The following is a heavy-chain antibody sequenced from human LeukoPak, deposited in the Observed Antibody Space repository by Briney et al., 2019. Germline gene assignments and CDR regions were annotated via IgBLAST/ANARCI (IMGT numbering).Heavy chain of an antibody. CDR2: ISYDGSNK. V-gene: IGHV3-30*18. J-gene: IGHJ4*02. CDR1: GFTFSSYG. D-gene: IGHD2-15*01. CDR3: AKDRLGYCSGGSCYLMYFDY. Sequence: GGSLRLSCAASGFTFSSYGMHWVRQAPGTGLEWVAVISYDGSNKYYADSVKGRFTISRDNSKNTLYLQMNSLRAEDTAVYYCAKDRLGYCSGGSCYLMYFDYWGQGTLVTVSS.